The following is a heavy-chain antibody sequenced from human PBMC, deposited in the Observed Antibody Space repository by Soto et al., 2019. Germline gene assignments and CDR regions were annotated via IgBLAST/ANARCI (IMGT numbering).Heavy chain of an antibody. D-gene: IGHD3-22*01. CDR2: IYYSGST. CDR1: GGAFSSYY. V-gene: IGHV4-59*01. J-gene: IGHJ4*02. Sequence: SETLSLTCTVSGGAFSSYYWSWIRQPPGKGLEWIGYIYYSGSTNYNPSLKSRVTISVDTSKNQFSLRLSSVTAADTAVYYCARGTHYYESSAYFDYWGQGTLVTVSS. CDR3: ARGTHYYESSAYFDY.